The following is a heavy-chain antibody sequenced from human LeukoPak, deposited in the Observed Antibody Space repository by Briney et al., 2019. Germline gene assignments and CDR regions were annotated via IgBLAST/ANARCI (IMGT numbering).Heavy chain of an antibody. J-gene: IGHJ6*03. D-gene: IGHD5-18*01. V-gene: IGHV3-21*01. Sequence: GGSLRLSCAASGFTFSSYSMNWVRQAPGKGLEWVSSISSSRSYIYYADSVKGRFTISRDNAKNSLYLQMNSLRAEDTAVYYCARELTDTAAYYMDVWGKGTTVTVSS. CDR1: GFTFSSYS. CDR2: ISSSRSYI. CDR3: ARELTDTAAYYMDV.